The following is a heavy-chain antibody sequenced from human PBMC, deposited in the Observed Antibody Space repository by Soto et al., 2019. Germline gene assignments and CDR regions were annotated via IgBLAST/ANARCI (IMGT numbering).Heavy chain of an antibody. CDR3: ARINGYCTTTSCYGMDV. CDR1: GGSISSGGYS. V-gene: IGHV4-30-2*01. J-gene: IGHJ6*02. Sequence: PSETLSLTCAVSGGSISSGGYSWTWIRQPPGGGLEWIGYISHGGSTYYNPSLKSRATISVDRSKNQFSLKLNSVTAADTAVYYCARINGYCTTTSCYGMDVWGQGTTVTVSS. CDR2: ISHGGST. D-gene: IGHD2-2*03.